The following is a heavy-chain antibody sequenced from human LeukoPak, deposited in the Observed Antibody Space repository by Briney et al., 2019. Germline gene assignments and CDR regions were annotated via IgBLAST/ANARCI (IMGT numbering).Heavy chain of an antibody. CDR3: ARIIAVAGIGEYFQH. CDR2: IYPGDSDT. J-gene: IGHJ1*01. D-gene: IGHD6-19*01. Sequence: GESLKISCKGSGYSFTSYWIGWVRQMPGKGLEWMGIIYPGDSDTRYSPSFQGQVTISADKSISTAYLQWSSLKASDTAMYYCARIIAVAGIGEYFQHWGQGTLVTVSS. CDR1: GYSFTSYW. V-gene: IGHV5-51*01.